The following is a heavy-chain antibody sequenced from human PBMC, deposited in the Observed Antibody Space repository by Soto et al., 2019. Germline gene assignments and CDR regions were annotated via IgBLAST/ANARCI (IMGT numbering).Heavy chain of an antibody. V-gene: IGHV4-59*01. Sequence: SETLSLTCTVSGGSISSYYWSWIRQPPGKGLEWIGYIYYSGSTNYNPSLKSRVTISVDTSKNQFSLKLSSVTAADTAVYYCAREEANVEQPVDYWGQGTLVTVSS. CDR3: AREEANVEQPVDY. CDR2: IYYSGST. D-gene: IGHD2-8*01. CDR1: GGSISSYY. J-gene: IGHJ4*02.